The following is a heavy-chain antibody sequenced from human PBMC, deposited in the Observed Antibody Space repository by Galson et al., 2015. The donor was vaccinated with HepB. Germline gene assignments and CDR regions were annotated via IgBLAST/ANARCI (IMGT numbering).Heavy chain of an antibody. CDR3: ARAACGGDCYGDYMDV. V-gene: IGHV3-11*01. D-gene: IGHD2-21*01. Sequence: SLRLSCAAAGFTFSDYYMSWVRQAPGKGLEWVSYISNSGGSRYADSVKGRFTISRDNARNSLYLQMSSLKAAHTPVYYCARAACGGDCYGDYMDVWGNGTSVTGPS. CDR1: GFTFSDYY. J-gene: IGHJ6*03. CDR2: ISNSGGSR.